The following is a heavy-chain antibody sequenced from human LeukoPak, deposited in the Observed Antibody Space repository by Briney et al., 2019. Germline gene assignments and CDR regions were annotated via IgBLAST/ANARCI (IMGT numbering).Heavy chain of an antibody. CDR1: GFTFSTYV. CDR2: ISSNGDNT. Sequence: GGSLRLSCSVAGFTFSTYVMHWVRQAPGKGLEYVSAISSNGDNTYYADSVKGRFTISRDNSKNTLYLQMSSLRADDTAVYYCVRGTGYWGQGTLVTVSS. J-gene: IGHJ4*02. CDR3: VRGTGY. V-gene: IGHV3-64D*06.